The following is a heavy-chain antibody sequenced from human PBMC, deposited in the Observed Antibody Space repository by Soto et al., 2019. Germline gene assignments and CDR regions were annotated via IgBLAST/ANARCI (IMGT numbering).Heavy chain of an antibody. D-gene: IGHD1-26*01. CDR1: GFTFSSYA. J-gene: IGHJ4*02. CDR3: AKGHYSGNYFYFDY. CDR2: ISGGGGST. Sequence: GGSLRLSCAASGFTFSSYAMSWVRQAPGKGLEWVSVISGGGGSTYYADSVKGRFTISRDNSKSTLYLQMNSLRADDTAVYYCAKGHYSGNYFYFDYWGQGTLVTVSS. V-gene: IGHV3-23*01.